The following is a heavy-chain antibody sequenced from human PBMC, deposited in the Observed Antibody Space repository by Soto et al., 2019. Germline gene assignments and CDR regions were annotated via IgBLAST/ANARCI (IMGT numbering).Heavy chain of an antibody. CDR2: INSDGSST. CDR1: RFTFSNYW. Sequence: GGSLRLSCAASRFTFSNYWMHWVRQAPGKGLVWVSRINSDGSSTNYADSVKGRFTISRDSAKNTLYLQMNSLRAEDTAVYYCARHRDAHMDVWGQGTTVSVSS. J-gene: IGHJ6*02. CDR3: ARHRDAHMDV. V-gene: IGHV3-74*01.